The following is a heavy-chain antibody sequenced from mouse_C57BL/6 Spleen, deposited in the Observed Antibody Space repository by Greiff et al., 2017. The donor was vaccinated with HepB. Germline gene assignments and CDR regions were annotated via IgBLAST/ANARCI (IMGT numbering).Heavy chain of an antibody. J-gene: IGHJ1*03. Sequence: EVKLMESGAELVKPGASVKLSCTASGFNFKDYYMHWVKQRTEQGLEWIGRIDPEDGETKSAPKFQGKATITADTSTNTAYLQISSLTSEDTAVYYCARYYGNIYWYFDVWGTGTTVTVSS. D-gene: IGHD2-1*01. CDR1: GFNFKDYY. CDR3: ARYYGNIYWYFDV. V-gene: IGHV14-2*01. CDR2: IDPEDGET.